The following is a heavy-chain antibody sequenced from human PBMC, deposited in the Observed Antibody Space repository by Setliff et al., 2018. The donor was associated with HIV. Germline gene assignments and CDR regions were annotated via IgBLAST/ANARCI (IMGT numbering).Heavy chain of an antibody. CDR2: ISTYNGNT. CDR3: ARPSSPDCGGDCYPDAFDI. Sequence: ASVKVSCKASGYTLTTYAMHWVRQAPGQGLEWMGWISTYNGNTKYVQKLQGRVTMTTDTSTSTAYMELRSLRSDDTAMYYCARPSSPDCGGDCYPDAFDIWGQGTMVTVSS. V-gene: IGHV1-18*04. D-gene: IGHD2-21*01. J-gene: IGHJ3*02. CDR1: GYTLTTYA.